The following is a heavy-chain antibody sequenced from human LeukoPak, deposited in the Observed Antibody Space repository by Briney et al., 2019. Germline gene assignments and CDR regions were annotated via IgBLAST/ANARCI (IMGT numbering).Heavy chain of an antibody. J-gene: IGHJ3*02. CDR3: ARAYDSSGWYEWGAFDI. Sequence: ASVKVSCKASGYTFTGYYMHWVRQAPGQGLEWMGWINPNSGGTNYAQKFQGRVTMTRDTSISTAYMELSRLRSDDTAVYYCARAYDSSGWYEWGAFDIWGQGTMVTVSS. CDR1: GYTFTGYY. D-gene: IGHD6-19*01. V-gene: IGHV1-2*02. CDR2: INPNSGGT.